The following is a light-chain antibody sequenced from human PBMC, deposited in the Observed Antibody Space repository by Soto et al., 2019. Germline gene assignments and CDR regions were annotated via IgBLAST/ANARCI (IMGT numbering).Light chain of an antibody. CDR1: SSDVGGYNY. CDR2: EVS. Sequence: QSALTQPPSASGSPGQSVTISCTGTSSDVGGYNYVSWYQQYPGKAPKLMIYEVSQRPSGVPDRFAGSKSGNTASLTVSGLQTEDEADYYCSSYAGSYTVVFGGGTKLTVL. J-gene: IGLJ2*01. V-gene: IGLV2-8*01. CDR3: SSYAGSYTVV.